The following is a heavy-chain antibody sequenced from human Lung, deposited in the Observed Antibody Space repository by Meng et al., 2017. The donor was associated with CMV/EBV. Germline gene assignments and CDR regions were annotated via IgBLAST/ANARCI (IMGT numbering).Heavy chain of an antibody. J-gene: IGHJ4*01. CDR1: GFTFSGYS. Sequence: GGSXRLXCVASGFTFSGYSMNWVRQTPGKGLEWVSSITSRSSNTSYSDSVKGRFTISRDNAKNSLYLQMDSLRDEDTAVYYCARDLIRGVVGARPRGPGDLWXHGTLVTVSS. CDR3: ARDLIRGVVGARPRGPGDL. V-gene: IGHV3-21*01. CDR2: ITSRSSNT. D-gene: IGHD1-26*01.